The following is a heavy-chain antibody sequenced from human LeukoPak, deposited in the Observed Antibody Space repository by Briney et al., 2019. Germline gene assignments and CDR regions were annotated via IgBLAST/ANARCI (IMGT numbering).Heavy chain of an antibody. CDR2: ISSNNDYI. J-gene: IGHJ4*02. Sequence: GGSLRLSCAASGFTFSSYSMNWVRHAPGKGLEGVSSISSNNDYIYYADSVKGRFTISRDNAKNSLFLQMNSLRAEDTAVYYCARVAVAAAGTDYWGQGTLVTVSS. D-gene: IGHD6-13*01. CDR1: GFTFSSYS. CDR3: ARVAVAAAGTDY. V-gene: IGHV3-21*01.